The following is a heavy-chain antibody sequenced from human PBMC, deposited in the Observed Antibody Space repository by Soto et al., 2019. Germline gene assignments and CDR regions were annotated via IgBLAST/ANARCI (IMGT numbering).Heavy chain of an antibody. D-gene: IGHD6-19*01. CDR2: FKPNSGGT. Sequence: QVQLVQSGAEVKKPGASVKVSCKASGYTFTGYYMHWVRQAPGQGLEWMGWFKPNSGGTNYAQKFQGWVTMTRDTSISTAYMELSRLRSDDTAVYYCARAYGLVAGMIDYWGQGTLVTVSS. CDR1: GYTFTGYY. CDR3: ARAYGLVAGMIDY. V-gene: IGHV1-2*04. J-gene: IGHJ4*02.